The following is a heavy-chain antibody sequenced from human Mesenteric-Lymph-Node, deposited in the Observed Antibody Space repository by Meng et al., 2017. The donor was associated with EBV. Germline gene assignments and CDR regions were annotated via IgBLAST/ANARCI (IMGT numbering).Heavy chain of an antibody. Sequence: QLHLQESGPGLVKPSETLSLTCTVSGASISSGGYYWNWIRQSPGKGLELIGYIFYGGYTYYNLSLKSRVTISVDVSKNQFSLKLTSVTAADTAVYYCARMEFTYSWYFDLWGRGTLVTVSS. V-gene: IGHV4-30-4*01. CDR1: GASISSGGYY. J-gene: IGHJ2*01. CDR2: IFYGGYT. D-gene: IGHD1-1*01. CDR3: ARMEFTYSWYFDL.